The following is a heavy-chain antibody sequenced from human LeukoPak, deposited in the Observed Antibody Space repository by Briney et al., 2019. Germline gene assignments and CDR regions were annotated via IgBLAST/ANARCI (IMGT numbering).Heavy chain of an antibody. CDR3: AKDSRVVGATHDY. CDR2: ISGSGGST. V-gene: IGHV3-23*01. D-gene: IGHD1-26*01. Sequence: PGGSLRLSCAASGFTFSSYAMSWVRQAPGKGLEWVSAISGSGGSTYCADSVKGRFTISRDNSKNTLYLQMNSLRAEDTAVYYCAKDSRVVGATHDYWGQGTLVTVSS. J-gene: IGHJ4*02. CDR1: GFTFSSYA.